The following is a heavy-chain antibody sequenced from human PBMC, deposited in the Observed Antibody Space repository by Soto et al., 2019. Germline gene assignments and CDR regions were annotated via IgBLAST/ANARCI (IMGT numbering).Heavy chain of an antibody. CDR3: AKDEGVGGTLGLFDY. V-gene: IGHV3-30*18. J-gene: IGHJ4*02. Sequence: QVQLVESGGGAVQPGASLRLSCVASGFDFTYYAMHWVRQAPGKGLESVVVMSSDGSKIHHTDSVKGRFTISRDNSKNTLYLQMNSLRKEDTAVYFCAKDEGVGGTLGLFDYWGQGTLVSVSS. CDR1: GFDFTYYA. CDR2: MSSDGSKI. D-gene: IGHD1-26*01.